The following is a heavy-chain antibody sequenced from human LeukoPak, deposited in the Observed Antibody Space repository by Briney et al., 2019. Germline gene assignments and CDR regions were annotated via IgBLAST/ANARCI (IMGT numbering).Heavy chain of an antibody. CDR2: ISSSSSTI. CDR1: GFTFSSYS. Sequence: GGSLRLSCAASGFTFSSYSMNSVRQAPGKGLEWVSFISSSSSTIYYADSVKGRFTISRDNAKISLYLQMDSRRAEDTAVYYCARDRGGSYSAFDYWGQGTLVTVSS. V-gene: IGHV3-48*04. CDR3: ARDRGGSYSAFDY. J-gene: IGHJ4*02. D-gene: IGHD1-26*01.